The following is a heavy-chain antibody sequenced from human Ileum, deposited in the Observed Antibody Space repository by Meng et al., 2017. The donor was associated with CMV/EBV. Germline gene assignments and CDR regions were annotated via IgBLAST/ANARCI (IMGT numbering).Heavy chain of an antibody. J-gene: IGHJ4*02. CDR3: AKAPDILGYYFEY. CDR2: ISYDGSNT. V-gene: IGHV3-30*18. Sequence: AYGFSFSSYGMHWVRQAPGKGLEWVAIISYDGSNTYYADSVKGRFTISRDNSKNTLYLQMNSLRADDTALYYCAKAPDILGYYFEYWGQGTLVTVSS. CDR1: GFSFSSYG.